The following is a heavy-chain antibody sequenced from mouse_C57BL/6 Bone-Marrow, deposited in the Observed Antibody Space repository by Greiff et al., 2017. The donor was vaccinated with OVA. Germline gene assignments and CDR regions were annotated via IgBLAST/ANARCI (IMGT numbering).Heavy chain of an antibody. J-gene: IGHJ1*03. CDR2: ISSGGDYI. D-gene: IGHD2-3*01. CDR3: TREAIYDGYHWYFDV. Sequence: EVQLQESGEGLVKPGGSLKLSCAASGFTFSSYAMSWVRQTPEKRLEWVAYISSGGDYIYYADTVKGRFTISRDNARNTLYLQMSSLKSEDTAMYYCTREAIYDGYHWYFDVWGTGTTVTVSS. V-gene: IGHV5-9-1*02. CDR1: GFTFSSYA.